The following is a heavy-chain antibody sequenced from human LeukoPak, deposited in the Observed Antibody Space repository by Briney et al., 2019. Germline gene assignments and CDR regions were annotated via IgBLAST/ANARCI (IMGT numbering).Heavy chain of an antibody. J-gene: IGHJ5*02. Sequence: GGSLRLSCAASGFTFSSYWMHWVRQAPGKGLVWVSRINTDGSSTSYADSVKGRFTISRDNAKNSLYLQMNSLRAEDTAVYYCAKDPETGTTMNWFDPWGQGTLVTVSS. V-gene: IGHV3-74*01. D-gene: IGHD1-1*01. CDR1: GFTFSSYW. CDR2: INTDGSST. CDR3: AKDPETGTTMNWFDP.